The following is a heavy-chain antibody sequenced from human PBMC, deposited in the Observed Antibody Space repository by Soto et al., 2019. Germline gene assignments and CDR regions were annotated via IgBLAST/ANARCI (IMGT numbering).Heavy chain of an antibody. CDR3: ATQRLCTGGHCWNWFDP. V-gene: IGHV4-59*08. D-gene: IGHD2-8*02. Sequence: SETLSLTCTVSGASISSYYWNWIRQTPSKGLEWIGFIFHTGNTNFNPSLKGRVTISLDTSKKHFSLKLNSVTAADTAVYYCATQRLCTGGHCWNWFDPWGQGTLVTVSS. CDR2: IFHTGNT. CDR1: GASISSYY. J-gene: IGHJ5*02.